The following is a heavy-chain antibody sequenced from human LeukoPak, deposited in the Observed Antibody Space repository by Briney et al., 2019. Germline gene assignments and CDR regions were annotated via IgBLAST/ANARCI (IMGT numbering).Heavy chain of an antibody. V-gene: IGHV3-23*01. J-gene: IGHJ2*01. D-gene: IGHD5-12*01. Sequence: PGGSLRLSCAASGFTFSSYVMSWVRQVPGKGLEWVSAISGSGGSTYYADSVKGRSTISRDNSTNTLYLQMNSLRAEDTAVNYCAGGGLRTWHFDLWGRRTLVTVSS. CDR2: ISGSGGST. CDR1: GFTFSSYV. CDR3: AGGGLRTWHFDL.